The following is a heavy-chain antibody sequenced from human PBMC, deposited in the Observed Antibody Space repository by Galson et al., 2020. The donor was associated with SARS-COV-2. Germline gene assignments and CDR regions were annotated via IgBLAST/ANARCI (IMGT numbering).Heavy chain of an antibody. CDR2: IKRDGSEK. Sequence: GGSLRLSCAASGFTFSSYWMNWVRQAPGKGLEWVANIKRDGSEKNYVDSVKGRFTISRDNARNSLYLQVSSLRAEDTALYYCAREADYYKSSGYHLVDAFDIWGQGTVVTVSS. CDR1: GFTFSSYW. J-gene: IGHJ3*02. V-gene: IGHV3-7*01. D-gene: IGHD3-22*01. CDR3: AREADYYKSSGYHLVDAFDI.